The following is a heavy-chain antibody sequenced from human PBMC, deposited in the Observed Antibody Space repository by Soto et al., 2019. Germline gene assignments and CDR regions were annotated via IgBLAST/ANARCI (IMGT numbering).Heavy chain of an antibody. CDR3: ARGGPSRPPPVYYYYGMDV. V-gene: IGHV1-18*01. Sequence: ASVKVSCKASGYSFSNYGISWVRQAPGQGLEWMGWISAYNGNTDFAQKVQGRVTMATDTSTTTAYMELRSLRSDDTAVYYCARGGPSRPPPVYYYYGMDVWGQGTTVTVSS. J-gene: IGHJ6*02. CDR1: GYSFSNYG. D-gene: IGHD2-2*01. CDR2: ISAYNGNT.